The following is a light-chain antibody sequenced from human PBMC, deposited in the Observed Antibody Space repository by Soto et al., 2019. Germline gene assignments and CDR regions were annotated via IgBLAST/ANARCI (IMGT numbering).Light chain of an antibody. Sequence: DIQMTQSPSSLSASLGDRVTITFQTSQDIRNYLNWYQQKPGKAPKLLIYDASNLETGVPSRFSGSGSGTDFIFTISSLQPEDIATYYCQQYDNRLTFGGGTRLEIK. CDR1: QDIRNY. CDR2: DAS. CDR3: QQYDNRLT. J-gene: IGKJ5*01. V-gene: IGKV1-33*01.